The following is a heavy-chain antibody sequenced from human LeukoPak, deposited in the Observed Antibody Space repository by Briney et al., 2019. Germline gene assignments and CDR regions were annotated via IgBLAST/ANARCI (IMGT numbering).Heavy chain of an antibody. CDR3: ARYSDTGYSSSWYSTPFDY. J-gene: IGHJ4*02. CDR2: VSSSGGGM. Sequence: GGSLRLSCAASGFTLSSYEMNWVGQAPGKGLEWVSYVSSSGGGMLYADSVKGRFTISRDNAKNLLYLQMNSLRAEDTAVYYCARYSDTGYSSSWYSTPFDYWGQGTLVTVSS. CDR1: GFTLSSYE. V-gene: IGHV3-48*03. D-gene: IGHD6-13*01.